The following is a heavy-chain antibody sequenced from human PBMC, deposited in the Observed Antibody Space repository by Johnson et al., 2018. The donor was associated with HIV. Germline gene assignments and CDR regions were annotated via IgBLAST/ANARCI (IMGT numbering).Heavy chain of an antibody. D-gene: IGHD1-26*01. CDR2: FTWNCGGI. V-gene: IGHV3-9*01. CDR1: GLIFAYYA. CDR3: AREGYGSYSASDAFDM. Sequence: VQLVESGGGVVQPGRSLRLSCAASGLIFAYYAIHWVRQPPGEGLHWVSSFTWNCGGIAYSDSMRGRFTNPRDNAKKSLNLQMNSLRAEDTALYYCAREGYGSYSASDAFDMWGQGTMVTVSS. J-gene: IGHJ3*02.